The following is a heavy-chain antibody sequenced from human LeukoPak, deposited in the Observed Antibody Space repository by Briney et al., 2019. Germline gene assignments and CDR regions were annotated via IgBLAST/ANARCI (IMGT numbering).Heavy chain of an antibody. V-gene: IGHV1-69*04. CDR3: ARAPAGVGATNY. CDR1: GGTFSSYA. Sequence: SVKVSCKASGGTFSSYAISWVRQAPGQGLEWMGRIIPILGIANYAQKFQGRVTITADKSTSTAYMELSSLRSEDTAVYYCARAPAGVGATNYWGQGTLVTVSS. J-gene: IGHJ4*02. D-gene: IGHD1-26*01. CDR2: IIPILGIA.